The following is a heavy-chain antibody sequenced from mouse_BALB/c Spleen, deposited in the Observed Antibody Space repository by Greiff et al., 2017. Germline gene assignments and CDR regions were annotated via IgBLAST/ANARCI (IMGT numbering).Heavy chain of an antibody. D-gene: IGHD1-1*01. V-gene: IGHV1S56*01. CDR1: GYTFTSYY. CDR3: ARKGYYGSSFDY. CDR2: IYPGNVNT. Sequence: QVQLKQSGPELVKPGASVRISCKASGYTFTSYYIHWVKQRPGQGLEWIGWIYPGNVNTKYNEKFKGKATLTADKSSSTAYMQLSSLTSEDSAVYFCARKGYYGSSFDYWGQGTTLTVSS. J-gene: IGHJ2*01.